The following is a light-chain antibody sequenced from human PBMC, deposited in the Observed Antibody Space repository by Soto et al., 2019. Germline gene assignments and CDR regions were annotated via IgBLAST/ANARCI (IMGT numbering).Light chain of an antibody. J-gene: IGKJ1*01. V-gene: IGKV1-39*01. CDR1: QSISSF. Sequence: DVRMTQSPSSLSASVGDRVTITCRASQSISSFLNWYQQKPGKAPKLLIYAASSLQSGVPSRFSGSGSGTDFTLTISSLQPEDFATYYCQQSYSTWTVGQGTKVDIK. CDR2: AAS. CDR3: QQSYSTWT.